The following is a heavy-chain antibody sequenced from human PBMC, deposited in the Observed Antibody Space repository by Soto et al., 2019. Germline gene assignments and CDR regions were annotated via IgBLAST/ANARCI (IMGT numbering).Heavy chain of an antibody. V-gene: IGHV4-59*01. CDR2: IYYSGST. J-gene: IGHJ5*02. CDR3: ARVLFGRGNWFDP. Sequence: SETLSLTCTVSGGSISSYYLSWIRQPPGKGLEWIGYIYYSGSTNYNPSLKSRVTISVDTSKNQFSLKLSSVTAADTAVYYCARVLFGRGNWFDPWGQGTLVTVSS. D-gene: IGHD3-3*01. CDR1: GGSISSYY.